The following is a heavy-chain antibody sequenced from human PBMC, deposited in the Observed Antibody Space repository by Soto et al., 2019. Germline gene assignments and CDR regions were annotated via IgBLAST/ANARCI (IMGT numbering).Heavy chain of an antibody. J-gene: IGHJ4*02. D-gene: IGHD6-13*01. Sequence: SETLSLTCTVSGGSISSYYWSWIRQPPGKGLEWIGYIYYSGSTNYNPSLKSRVTISVDTSKNQFSLKLSSVTAADTAVYYCARGAAAGNDYWGQGTLVTVSS. V-gene: IGHV4-59*01. CDR2: IYYSGST. CDR3: ARGAAAGNDY. CDR1: GGSISSYY.